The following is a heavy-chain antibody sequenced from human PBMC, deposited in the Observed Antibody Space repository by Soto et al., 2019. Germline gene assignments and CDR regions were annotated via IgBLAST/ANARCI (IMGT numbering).Heavy chain of an antibody. CDR1: GFTFTNYV. D-gene: IGHD5-18*01. V-gene: IGHV3-23*01. Sequence: PGGSMRISCAASGFTFTNYVMSWVRQATGRGLEWVSAFSSSGNSKYYADSVKGRFTISRDNSKNTLYLQMNGLRAEDTAMYYCAKDGEAYNYTHLDYWGQGTLVTVSS. J-gene: IGHJ4*01. CDR2: FSSSGNSK. CDR3: AKDGEAYNYTHLDY.